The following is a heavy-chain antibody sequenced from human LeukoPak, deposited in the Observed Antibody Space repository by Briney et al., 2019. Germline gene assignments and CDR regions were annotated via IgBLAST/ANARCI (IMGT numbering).Heavy chain of an antibody. CDR3: AREKTACGGDCYDS. CDR2: ISSSGTPI. V-gene: IGHV3-48*03. Sequence: GGSLRLSCAASGFTFSSYEMNWVRQAPGKGLDWVSYISSSGTPIHYADSVKGRFTVSRDNAKNSLFLQMNSLRAEDTAVYYCAREKTACGGDCYDSWGQGTLVTVSS. D-gene: IGHD2-21*01. CDR1: GFTFSSYE. J-gene: IGHJ4*02.